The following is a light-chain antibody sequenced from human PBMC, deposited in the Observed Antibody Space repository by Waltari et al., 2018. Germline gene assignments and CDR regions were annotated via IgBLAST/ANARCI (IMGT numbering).Light chain of an antibody. CDR1: SGPPSTPSY. CDR2: KAN. Sequence: QTWVTQGPSLSVPPGGTAPPPFAWSSGPPSTPSYATRYQQTPGQAPRTLVYKANARSSGVPDRFSGSILGNTAALTITGAQADDESDYYCALYMGSGIWVFGGGTRLTVL. J-gene: IGLJ3*02. CDR3: ALYMGSGIWV. V-gene: IGLV8-61*01.